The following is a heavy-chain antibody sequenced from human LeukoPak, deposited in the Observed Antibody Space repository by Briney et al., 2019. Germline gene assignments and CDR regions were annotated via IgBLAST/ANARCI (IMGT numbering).Heavy chain of an antibody. D-gene: IGHD3-22*01. V-gene: IGHV4-34*01. CDR2: INHSGIT. J-gene: IGHJ4*02. Sequence: TSETLSLTCAVYGGSFTDYYWNWIRQPPGKGLEWTGEINHSGITHYNPSLKSRVTISADTSKNQFSLKLSSVTAADTAVYYCARVTGYMIEDYFDYWGQGTLVTVSS. CDR3: ARVTGYMIEDYFDY. CDR1: GGSFTDYY.